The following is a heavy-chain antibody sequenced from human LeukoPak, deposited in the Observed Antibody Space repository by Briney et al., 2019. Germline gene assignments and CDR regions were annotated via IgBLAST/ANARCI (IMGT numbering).Heavy chain of an antibody. CDR1: GYSISSGYY. CDR2: NCRAGNT. Sequence: PLESLSLTCAVSGYSISSGYYWGWIRQPPGKGPEWLGTNCRAGNTYYNPSLKSRVTISVDTSRNQFSLKLSSVTAAGTAMYYCARVVPVGGNDYWGQGSLANVSS. D-gene: IGHD4-23*01. CDR3: ARVVPVGGNDY. V-gene: IGHV4-38-2*01. J-gene: IGHJ4*02.